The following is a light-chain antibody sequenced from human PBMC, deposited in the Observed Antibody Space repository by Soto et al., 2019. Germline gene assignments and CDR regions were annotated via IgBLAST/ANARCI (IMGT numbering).Light chain of an antibody. CDR2: DIF. CDR3: QQDNSFPLS. Sequence: EIVMRQSPATLSVSPGERATLSCRASQSVGSDLAWYQQKPGQAPRLVIYDIFTRATGLPPRISGSGSGTEITLTISSLQSENFAVYYCQQDNSFPLSFGGGTKVEIK. V-gene: IGKV3D-15*01. J-gene: IGKJ4*01. CDR1: QSVGSD.